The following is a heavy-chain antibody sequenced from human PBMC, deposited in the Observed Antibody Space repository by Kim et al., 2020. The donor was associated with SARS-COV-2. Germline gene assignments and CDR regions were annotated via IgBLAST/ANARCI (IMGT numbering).Heavy chain of an antibody. V-gene: IGHV3-15*01. Sequence: GRFTISRDDSKNTLYLQMNNLKTEDTAVYYCTTDLYYYDSSGYYYDVVDYWGQGTLVTVSS. J-gene: IGHJ4*02. D-gene: IGHD3-22*01. CDR3: TTDLYYYDSSGYYYDVVDY.